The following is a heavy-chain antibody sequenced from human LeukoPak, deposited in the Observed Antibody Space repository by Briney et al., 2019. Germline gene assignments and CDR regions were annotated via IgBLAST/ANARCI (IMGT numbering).Heavy chain of an antibody. CDR2: MNPISGNT. CDR3: ARGFWEQLVPHSFYYGMDV. D-gene: IGHD6-13*01. J-gene: IGHJ6*02. V-gene: IGHV1-8*01. CDR1: GYTFTSSD. Sequence: ASVKSSCKASGYTFTSSDIYWVRQAPGQGLVWMGWMNPISGNTGYAQKFQGRVTMTRNTSISTAYMELSSLRSEDTAVYYCARGFWEQLVPHSFYYGMDVCGQGTTVTVSS.